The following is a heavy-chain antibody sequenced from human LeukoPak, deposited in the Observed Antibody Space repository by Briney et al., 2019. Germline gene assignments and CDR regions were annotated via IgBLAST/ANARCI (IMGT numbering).Heavy chain of an antibody. CDR1: GFTFSSYW. D-gene: IGHD3-16*01. Sequence: GGSLRLSYAASGFTFSSYWMNWARQAPGKGLEWVASINHNGNVNYYVDSVKGRFTISRDDAKNSLYLQMSNLRAEDTAVYFCARGGGLDVWGQGATVTVSS. J-gene: IGHJ6*02. V-gene: IGHV3-7*03. CDR2: INHNGNVN. CDR3: ARGGGLDV.